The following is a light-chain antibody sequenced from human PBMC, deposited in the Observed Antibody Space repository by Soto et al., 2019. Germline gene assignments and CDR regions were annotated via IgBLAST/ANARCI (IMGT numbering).Light chain of an antibody. CDR3: SSYTSSSNSVV. V-gene: IGLV2-14*01. J-gene: IGLJ2*01. CDR1: SSDVGGYNY. CDR2: DVT. Sequence: QSALTQPASVSGSPGQSITISCTGTSSDVGGYNYVSWYQQHPGKAPKLMIYDVTNRPSGVSNRFSGSKSGNTAPLTISGLQAEDEADYYCSSYTSSSNSVVFGGGTKLTVL.